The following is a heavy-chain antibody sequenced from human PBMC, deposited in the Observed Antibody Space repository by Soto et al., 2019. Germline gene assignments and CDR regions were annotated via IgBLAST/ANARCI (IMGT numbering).Heavy chain of an antibody. CDR3: VKDESINWHSGHFSH. CDR1: GFTFDYYA. D-gene: IGHD1-1*01. Sequence: LRVSCAASGFTFDYYAMHWVRQVRGKGLEWVSGINWNSGSIGYGDSVKGRFAISRDNAKNSLHLQMSSLSAEDTAFYYCVKDESINWHSGHFSHWGQGTLVSVSS. J-gene: IGHJ1*01. V-gene: IGHV3-9*01. CDR2: INWNSGSI.